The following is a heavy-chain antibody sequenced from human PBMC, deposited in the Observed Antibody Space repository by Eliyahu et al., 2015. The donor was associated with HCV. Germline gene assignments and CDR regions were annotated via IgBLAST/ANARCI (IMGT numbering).Heavy chain of an antibody. CDR1: GGSIXTYY. CDR3: ASGGGGIAVAGTGGWFDP. CDR2: IHYSGST. V-gene: IGHV4-59*01. Sequence: QVQLQESGPRLVKPSETLSLTCTVXGGSIXTYYWSWIRQPPGKGLEWIGYIHYSGSTNYNPSLKSRVTISVDTSKNQFSLNLTSVTAADTAVYYCASGGGGIAVAGTGGWFDPWGQGTLVTVSS. J-gene: IGHJ5*02. D-gene: IGHD6-19*01.